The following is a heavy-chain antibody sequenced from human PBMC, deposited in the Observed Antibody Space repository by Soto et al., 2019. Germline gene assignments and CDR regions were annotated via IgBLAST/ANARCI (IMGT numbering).Heavy chain of an antibody. CDR2: ISAYSGNT. J-gene: IGHJ4*02. CDR1: GYTFTSYG. CDR3: ARETPVTTFDS. Sequence: QVQLVQSGAEVKKPGASVRVSCKASGYTFTSYGISWVRQAPGLGLEWMGWISAYSGNTNYAQKLQGRVTMTTDTYTSTAYMELRSLRSGDTAVYSCARETPVTTFDSWGQGTLVTVSS. D-gene: IGHD4-17*01. V-gene: IGHV1-18*01.